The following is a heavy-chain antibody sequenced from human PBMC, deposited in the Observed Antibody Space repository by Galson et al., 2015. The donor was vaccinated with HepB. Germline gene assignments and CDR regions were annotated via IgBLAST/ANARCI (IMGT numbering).Heavy chain of an antibody. D-gene: IGHD1-26*01. Sequence: SLRLSCAASGFTFDDYAMHWVRQAPGKGLEWVSGISWNSGSIGYADSVKGRFTISRDNAKNSLYLQMNSLRAEDTALYYCAKDSSGSRGSGAFDIWGQGTMVTVSS. V-gene: IGHV3-9*01. CDR2: ISWNSGSI. CDR3: AKDSSGSRGSGAFDI. CDR1: GFTFDDYA. J-gene: IGHJ3*02.